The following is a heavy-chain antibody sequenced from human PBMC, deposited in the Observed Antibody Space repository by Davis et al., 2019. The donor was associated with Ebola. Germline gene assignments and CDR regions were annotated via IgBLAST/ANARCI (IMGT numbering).Heavy chain of an antibody. J-gene: IGHJ6*02. CDR1: GFTFSSYW. Sequence: GESLKISCAASGFTFSSYWMHWVRQAPGKGLVWVSRSNSDGSSTSYADSVKGRFTISRDNAKNTLYLQMSSLRAEDTAIYYCARLACTSSSCYTGNYYYYYGVDVWGQGTTVTVSS. CDR3: ARLACTSSSCYTGNYYYYYGVDV. D-gene: IGHD2-2*02. CDR2: SNSDGSST. V-gene: IGHV3-74*01.